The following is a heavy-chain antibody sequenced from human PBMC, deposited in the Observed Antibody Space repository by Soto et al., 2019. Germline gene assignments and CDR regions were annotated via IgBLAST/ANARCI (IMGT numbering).Heavy chain of an antibody. CDR2: ISAYNGNT. CDR1: GYTFTSYG. J-gene: IGHJ6*02. Sequence: ASVKDSCKASGYTFTSYGISWVRQAPGQGLEWMGWISAYNGNTNYAQKLQGRVTMTTDTSTSTAYLELTSLRSAATAVYYCAREQKGGEVGMDVWAKGPRPPSP. D-gene: IGHD3-16*01. V-gene: IGHV1-18*04. CDR3: AREQKGGEVGMDV.